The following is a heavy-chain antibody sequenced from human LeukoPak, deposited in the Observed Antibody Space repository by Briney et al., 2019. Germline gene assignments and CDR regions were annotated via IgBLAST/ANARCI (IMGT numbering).Heavy chain of an antibody. J-gene: IGHJ6*02. CDR2: IYSGGST. V-gene: IGHV3-66*01. Sequence: PGGSLRLSCAASGFTVSSNYMSWVRQAPGKGLEWVSVIYSGGSTYYADSVKGRFTISRDNSKNTLYLQMNSLRAEDTAVYYCAREVTLYGMDVWGQGTTVTVPS. D-gene: IGHD3-10*01. CDR3: AREVTLYGMDV. CDR1: GFTVSSNY.